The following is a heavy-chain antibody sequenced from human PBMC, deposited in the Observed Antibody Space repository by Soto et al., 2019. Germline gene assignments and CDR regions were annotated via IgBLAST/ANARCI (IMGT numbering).Heavy chain of an antibody. J-gene: IGHJ4*02. CDR3: ARRGGYSYGPPSDYFDY. V-gene: IGHV4-39*01. CDR2: IYYSGST. D-gene: IGHD5-18*01. Sequence: SETLSLTCTVSGGSISSSSYYWGWICQPPGKGLEWIGSIYYSGSTYYNPSLKSRVTISVDTSKNQFSLKLSSVTAADTAVYYCARRGGYSYGPPSDYFDYWGQGALVTVSS. CDR1: GGSISSSSYY.